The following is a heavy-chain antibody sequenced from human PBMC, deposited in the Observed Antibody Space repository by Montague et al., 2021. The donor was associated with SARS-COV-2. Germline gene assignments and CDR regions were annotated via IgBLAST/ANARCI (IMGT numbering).Heavy chain of an antibody. CDR3: ARAGHAYDRSGYWNFFDS. V-gene: IGHV4-59*01. D-gene: IGHD3-22*01. CDR2: ISYSGGA. CDR1: GGSLSTYY. Sequence: SETLSPTRTVSGGSLSTYYWTWIRQPPGKGLEWIGYISYSGGANYNPSLESRVTISSDTSKNQFPLNMRSVTAADTAVYYCARAGHAYDRSGYWNFFDSWGQGTLVTVSS. J-gene: IGHJ4*02.